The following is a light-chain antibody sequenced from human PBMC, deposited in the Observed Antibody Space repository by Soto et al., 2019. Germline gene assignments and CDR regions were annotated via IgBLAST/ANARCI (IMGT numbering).Light chain of an antibody. V-gene: IGKV1-5*03. J-gene: IGKJ1*01. Sequence: DIQMTQSPSTLSASVGDRVTTTCRGSQSISSWLARYQQKPGKVPKFLIYKASNLESGVPSRLSGSGSGTEFTLTISSLQLDNFAPSYCQQYYTSSWTFGKGPRWKSN. CDR3: QQYYTSSWT. CDR2: KAS. CDR1: QSISSW.